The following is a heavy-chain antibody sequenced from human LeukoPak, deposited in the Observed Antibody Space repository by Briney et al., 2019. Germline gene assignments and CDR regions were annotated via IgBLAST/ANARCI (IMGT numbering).Heavy chain of an antibody. D-gene: IGHD5-18*01. CDR1: GYTFTSYY. J-gene: IGHJ4*02. V-gene: IGHV1-46*01. CDR3: ASGLSVTVYSVGSYFDY. Sequence: GASVKVFCRASGYTFTSYYLHWVRQAPGQGLVWMGIINPSGGTTSYAQKFQGRVTMTRDTSTSTVYMELSSLRSEDTAVYYCASGLSVTVYSVGSYFDYWGQGTLVTVSS. CDR2: INPSGGTT.